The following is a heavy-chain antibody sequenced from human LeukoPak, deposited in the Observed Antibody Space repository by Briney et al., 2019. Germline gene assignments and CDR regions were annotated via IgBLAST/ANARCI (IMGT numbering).Heavy chain of an antibody. J-gene: IGHJ6*02. D-gene: IGHD2-2*01. CDR1: GYTFTSYG. Sequence: ASVKVSCKASGYTFTSYGISRVRQAPGRGLEWMGWISAYNGNTNYAQKLQGRVTMTTDTSTSTAYMELRSLRSDDTAVYYCARVRTGYCSSTSCYYYYGMDVWGQGTTVTVSS. CDR2: ISAYNGNT. CDR3: ARVRTGYCSSTSCYYYYGMDV. V-gene: IGHV1-18*01.